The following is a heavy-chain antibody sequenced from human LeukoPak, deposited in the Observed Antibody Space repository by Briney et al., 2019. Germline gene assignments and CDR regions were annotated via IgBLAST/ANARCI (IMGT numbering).Heavy chain of an antibody. CDR1: GFTFSSYW. Sequence: GGSLRLSCAASGFTFSSYWMHWVRQAPGKGLVWVSRINSDGSSTSYADSVKGRFTISRDNAKNTLYLQMNSLRAEDTAVYYCARDRKNHDILTGYYRPDAFDIWGQGTMVTVSS. CDR2: INSDGSST. V-gene: IGHV3-74*01. CDR3: ARDRKNHDILTGYYRPDAFDI. D-gene: IGHD3-9*01. J-gene: IGHJ3*02.